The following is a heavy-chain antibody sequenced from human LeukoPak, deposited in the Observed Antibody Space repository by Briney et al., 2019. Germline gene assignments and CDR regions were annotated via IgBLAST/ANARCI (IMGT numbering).Heavy chain of an antibody. V-gene: IGHV4-59*08. CDR2: IYYSGST. CDR1: GGSISSYY. Sequence: SETLSLTCTVSGGSISSYYWSWIRQPPGKGLEWIGYIYYSGSTNYNPSLKSRVTLSVDTSKNHLSLNLSSVTAADTAVYYCAKHHSFDIWGQGTLVTVSS. J-gene: IGHJ3*02. CDR3: AKHHSFDI.